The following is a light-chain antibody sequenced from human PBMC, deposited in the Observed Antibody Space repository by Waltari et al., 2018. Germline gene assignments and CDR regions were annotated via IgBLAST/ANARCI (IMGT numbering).Light chain of an antibody. CDR1: SSDVGSYNL. Sequence: QSALTQPASVSGSPGQSITISCTGTSSDVGSYNLVSWYQQYPGKAPKLMIYEVNKRPSGVSNRFSGSKSGNTASLTISGLQAEDEADYYCCSYAGSNTFVVFGGGTKLTVL. V-gene: IGLV2-23*02. J-gene: IGLJ2*01. CDR3: CSYAGSNTFVV. CDR2: EVN.